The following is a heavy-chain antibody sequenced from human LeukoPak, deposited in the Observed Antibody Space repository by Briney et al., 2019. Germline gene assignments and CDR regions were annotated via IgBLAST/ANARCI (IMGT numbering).Heavy chain of an antibody. CDR3: ATTYYYDSSGYYETPRADY. CDR1: GFTFSSYG. CDR2: ISYDGSNK. V-gene: IGHV3-30*03. D-gene: IGHD3-22*01. J-gene: IGHJ4*02. Sequence: GRSLGLSCAASGFTFSSYGMHWVRQAPGKGLEWVAVISYDGSNKYYADSVKGRFTISRDNSKNTLYLQMNSLRAEDTAVYYCATTYYYDSSGYYETPRADYWGQGTLVTVSS.